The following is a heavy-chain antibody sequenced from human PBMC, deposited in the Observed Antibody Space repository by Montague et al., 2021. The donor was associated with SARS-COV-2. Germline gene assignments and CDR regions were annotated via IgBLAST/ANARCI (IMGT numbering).Heavy chain of an antibody. CDR2: INPDGSEG. CDR1: EFTFSSHW. Sequence: SLRLSCATSEFTFSSHWMSWVRQAPGKGLEWVANINPDGSEGYYVDSVKGRFTISRDNAQNSLYLQMNSLRAEDTAVYHCAREGYYYEGYFDNWGQGTLVTVSS. J-gene: IGHJ4*02. CDR3: AREGYYYEGYFDN. V-gene: IGHV3-7*01. D-gene: IGHD3-22*01.